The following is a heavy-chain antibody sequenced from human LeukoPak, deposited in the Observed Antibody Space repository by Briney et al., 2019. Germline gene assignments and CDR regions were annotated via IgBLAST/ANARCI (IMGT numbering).Heavy chain of an antibody. CDR1: GFIFCDHV. J-gene: IGHJ4*02. V-gene: IGHV3-74*01. CDR2: INDAGSSA. CDR3: VNDASYGVDY. D-gene: IGHD5-18*01. Sequence: PGGSLSSCCASSGFIFCDHVMCWVRQAPGKGLEWVSGINDAGSSATYADSVQGRFTISRDNSKNTLYLQMNTLRAEDTAVYYCVNDASYGVDYWGQGTLVTVSS.